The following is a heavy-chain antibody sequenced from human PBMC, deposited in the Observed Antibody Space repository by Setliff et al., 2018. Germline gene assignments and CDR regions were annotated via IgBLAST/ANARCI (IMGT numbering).Heavy chain of an antibody. CDR3: ARHGVLLARYYYDSSGYSDRNAFDI. J-gene: IGHJ3*02. V-gene: IGHV1-69*06. CDR1: GGTFSSYA. D-gene: IGHD3-22*01. CDR2: IIPIFGTA. Sequence: SVKVSCKASGGTFSSYAISWVRQAPGQGLEWMGRIIPIFGTANYAQKFQGRVTITADKSTSTAYMELSSLRSEDTAVYYCARHGVLLARYYYDSSGYSDRNAFDIWGQGTMVTVSS.